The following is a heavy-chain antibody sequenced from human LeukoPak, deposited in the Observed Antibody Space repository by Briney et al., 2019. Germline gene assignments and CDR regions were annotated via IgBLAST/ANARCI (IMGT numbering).Heavy chain of an antibody. J-gene: IGHJ6*04. CDR3: AELGITMIGGV. Sequence: PGGSLRLSCAASGFTFSSYAMSWVRQAPGKGLEWVSALTNSGGTTYYADSVKGRFTISRDNAKNSLYLQMNSLRAEDTAVYYCAELGITMIGGVWGKGTTVTISS. V-gene: IGHV3-23*01. CDR2: LTNSGGTT. CDR1: GFTFSSYA. D-gene: IGHD3-10*02.